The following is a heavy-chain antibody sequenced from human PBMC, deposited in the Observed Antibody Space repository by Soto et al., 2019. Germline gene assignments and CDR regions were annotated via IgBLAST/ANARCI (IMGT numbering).Heavy chain of an antibody. CDR3: ARVYCSSSSCYNYFDY. J-gene: IGHJ4*02. V-gene: IGHV4-31*03. CDR2: IYYSGST. CDR1: GGSISSGGYY. Sequence: SETLSLTCSVSGGSISSGGYYWSWIRQHPGKGLEWIGYIYYSGSTYYNPSLKSRVTISVDTSKNQFSLKLSSVTAADTAVYYCARVYCSSSSCYNYFDYWGQGTLVTVSS. D-gene: IGHD2-2*02.